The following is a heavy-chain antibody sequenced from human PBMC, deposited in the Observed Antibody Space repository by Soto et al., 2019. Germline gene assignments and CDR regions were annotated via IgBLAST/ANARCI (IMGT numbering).Heavy chain of an antibody. CDR2: ISYDGSNK. Sequence: VQLVESGGGVVQPGRSLRLSCAASGFTFSSYGMHWVRQAPGKGLEWVAVISYDGSNKYYADSVKGRFTISRDNSKNTLYLQMSSLRAEDRAVYYCVKDGSSGWPYYYGLDVWGQGTTVTVSS. V-gene: IGHV3-30*18. CDR1: GFTFSSYG. J-gene: IGHJ6*02. D-gene: IGHD6-19*01. CDR3: VKDGSSGWPYYYGLDV.